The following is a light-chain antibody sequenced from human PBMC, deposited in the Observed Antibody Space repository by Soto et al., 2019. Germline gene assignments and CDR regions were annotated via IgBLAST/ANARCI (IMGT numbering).Light chain of an antibody. CDR1: QSIRSN. V-gene: IGKV3-15*01. CDR2: GAS. CDR3: QQANSFPIT. J-gene: IGKJ5*01. Sequence: EIVMTQSPDTLSVSQREGATLSCRVSQSIRSNLAWYQQRPGQAPRLLMYGASTRADGIPSRFSGSGSGTDFTLTISSLQPEDFATYYCQQANSFPITFGQGTRLEIK.